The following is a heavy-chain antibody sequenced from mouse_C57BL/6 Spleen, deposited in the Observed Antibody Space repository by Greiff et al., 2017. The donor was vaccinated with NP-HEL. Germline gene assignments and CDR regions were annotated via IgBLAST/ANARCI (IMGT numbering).Heavy chain of an antibody. CDR1: GFTFSDYY. CDR2: INYDGSST. D-gene: IGHD2-1*01. Sequence: EVQVVESEGGLVQPGSSMKLSCTASGFTFSDYYMAWVRQVPEKGLEWVANINYDGSSTYYLDSLKSRFIISRDNAKNILYLQMSSLKSEDTATYYCAREDYGNPWFAYWGQGTLVTVSA. V-gene: IGHV5-16*01. CDR3: AREDYGNPWFAY. J-gene: IGHJ3*01.